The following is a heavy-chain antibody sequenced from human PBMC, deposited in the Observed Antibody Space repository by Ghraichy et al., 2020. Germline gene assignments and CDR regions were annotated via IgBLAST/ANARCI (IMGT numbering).Heavy chain of an antibody. CDR1: GFTFDDYA. Sequence: SLNISCAASGFTFDDYAMHWVRQAPGKGLEWVSGISWNSGSIGYADSVKGRFTISRDNAKNSLYLQMNSLRAEDTALYYCAKDYYYDSRQLDYWGQGTLVTVSS. CDR3: AKDYYYDSRQLDY. D-gene: IGHD3-22*01. V-gene: IGHV3-9*01. J-gene: IGHJ4*02. CDR2: ISWNSGSI.